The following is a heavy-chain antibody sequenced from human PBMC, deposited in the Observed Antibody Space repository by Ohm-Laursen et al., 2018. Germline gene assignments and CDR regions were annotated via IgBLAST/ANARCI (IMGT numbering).Heavy chain of an antibody. D-gene: IGHD3-22*01. V-gene: IGHV3-23*01. J-gene: IGHJ4*01. CDR3: AKRINYDSNTVYFDY. CDR1: GFSFSTYG. Sequence: SLRLSCTASGFSFSTYGMSWVRQAPGKGLEWVSAVSDTGGSAYYADSVKGRFTISRDNSKNTLYLQLNSLRAEDTAAYYCAKRINYDSNTVYFDYWGQGTLVTVSS. CDR2: VSDTGGSA.